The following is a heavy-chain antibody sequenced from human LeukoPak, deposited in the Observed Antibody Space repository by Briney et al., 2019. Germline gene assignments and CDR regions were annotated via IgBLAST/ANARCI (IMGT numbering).Heavy chain of an antibody. CDR3: ARSVANGYNSYYYYMDV. CDR2: INAGNGNT. V-gene: IGHV1-3*03. J-gene: IGHJ6*03. Sequence: GASVKVSCKASGYTFTSYAMHWVRQAPGQRLEWMGWINAGNGNTKYSQEFQGRVTITRDTSASTAYMELSSLRSEDMAVYYCARSVANGYNSYYYYMDVWGKGTTVTVSS. D-gene: IGHD5-24*01. CDR1: GYTFTSYA.